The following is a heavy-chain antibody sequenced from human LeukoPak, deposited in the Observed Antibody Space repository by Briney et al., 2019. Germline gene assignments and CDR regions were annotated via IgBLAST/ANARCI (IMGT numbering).Heavy chain of an antibody. CDR3: ARQDGGAFNAFDI. CDR2: IYHSGST. V-gene: IGHV4-38-2*01. J-gene: IGHJ3*02. Sequence: SETLSLTCAVSGYSISSGCYWGRIRQPPGKGLEWIGSIYHSGSTYYNPSLKSRVTRSVDTSKNQFSLKLSSVTAADTAVYYCARQDGGAFNAFDIWGQGTMVTVSS. CDR1: GYSISSGCY. D-gene: IGHD4-23*01.